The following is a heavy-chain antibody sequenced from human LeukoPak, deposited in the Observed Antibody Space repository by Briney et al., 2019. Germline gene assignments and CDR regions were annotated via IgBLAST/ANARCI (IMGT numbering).Heavy chain of an antibody. CDR2: IYYSGST. CDR3: ARAPAGDYFDY. J-gene: IGHJ4*02. V-gene: IGHV4-59*01. D-gene: IGHD2-2*01. CDR1: GGSISSYY. Sequence: SETLSLTCTVSGGSISSYYWSWIRQPPGKGLEWIGYIYYSGSTNYNPSLKNRVTISVDTSNNQFSLKLSSVTAADTAVYFCARAPAGDYFDYWGQGTLVTVSS.